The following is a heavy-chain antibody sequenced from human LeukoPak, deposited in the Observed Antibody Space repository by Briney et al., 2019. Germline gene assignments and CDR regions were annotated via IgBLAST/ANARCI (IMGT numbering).Heavy chain of an antibody. V-gene: IGHV1-46*01. CDR2: INPSGGST. D-gene: IGHD6-19*01. Sequence: GASVKVSCKASGYTFTSYYMHWVRQAPGQGLEWMGIINPSGGSTSYAPKFQGRVTMTRDTSTSTVYMELSSRISEDTAVYYCASSQPGIAVAGPREIDYWGQGTLVTVSS. J-gene: IGHJ4*02. CDR1: GYTFTSYY. CDR3: ASSQPGIAVAGPREIDY.